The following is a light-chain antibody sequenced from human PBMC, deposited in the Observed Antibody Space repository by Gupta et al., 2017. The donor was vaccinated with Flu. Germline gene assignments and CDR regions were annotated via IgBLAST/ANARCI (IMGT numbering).Light chain of an antibody. J-gene: IGLJ1*01. CDR3: QSSDSSGTYV. CDR1: ALPRQY. CDR2: KDT. V-gene: IGLV3-25*03. Sequence: SGDALPRQYGYWYQQRPGQAPVLLIYKDTERPSGIPERFSGSSSGTTVTLTISGVQAEDEADYYCQSSDSSGTYVFGAGTKVTAL.